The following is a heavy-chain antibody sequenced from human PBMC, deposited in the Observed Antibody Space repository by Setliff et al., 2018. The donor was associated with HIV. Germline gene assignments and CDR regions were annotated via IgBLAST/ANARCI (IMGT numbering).Heavy chain of an antibody. CDR2: MNPNSGNT. CDR3: AKEYHTAATDTRVANYFDY. CDR1: GYSFINYG. V-gene: IGHV1-8*02. J-gene: IGHJ4*02. D-gene: IGHD6-13*01. Sequence: ASVKVSCKASGYSFINYGINWVRQAPGQGLEWMGWMNPNSGNTGYAQKFQGRVTMTRNTSISTAYMELSSLRSEDTAVYYCAKEYHTAATDTRVANYFDYWGQGTLVTVSS.